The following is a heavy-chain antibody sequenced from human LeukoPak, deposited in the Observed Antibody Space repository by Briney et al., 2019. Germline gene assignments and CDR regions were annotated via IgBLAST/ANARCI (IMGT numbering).Heavy chain of an antibody. J-gene: IGHJ4*02. CDR2: IIPILGIA. D-gene: IGHD3-22*01. CDR3: ARDLLGGYLFDY. Sequence: SVKVSCKASGGTFSSYAISWVRQAPGQELEWMGRIIPILGIANYAQKFQGRVTITADKSTSTAYMELSSLRSEDTAVYYCARDLLGGYLFDYWGQGTLVTVSS. CDR1: GGTFSSYA. V-gene: IGHV1-69*04.